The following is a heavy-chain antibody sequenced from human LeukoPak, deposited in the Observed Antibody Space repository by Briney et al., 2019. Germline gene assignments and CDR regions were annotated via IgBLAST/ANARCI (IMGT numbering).Heavy chain of an antibody. CDR1: GYTFTGYY. CDR3: ARAWEPGLYGMDV. Sequence: ASVKVSCKASGYTFTGYYMHWVRQAPGQGLEWMGWINPNSGGTNYAQKFQGWVTMTRNTSISTAYMELSRLRSDDTAVYYCARAWEPGLYGMDVRGQGTTVTVSS. V-gene: IGHV1-2*04. D-gene: IGHD1-26*01. J-gene: IGHJ6*02. CDR2: INPNSGGT.